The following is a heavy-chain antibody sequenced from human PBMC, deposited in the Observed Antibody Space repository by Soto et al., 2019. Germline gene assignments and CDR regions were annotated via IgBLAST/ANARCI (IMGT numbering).Heavy chain of an antibody. CDR1: GFTFSSYS. Sequence: EVQLVESGGGLVQPGGSLRLSCAASGFTFSSYSMNWVRQAPGKGLEWVSYISSSSSTIYYADSVKGRFTISRDNAKNSLYRQMNSLRAEDTAVYYCAREKSARYCSSTSCYQDAFDIWGQGTMVTVSS. V-gene: IGHV3-48*01. J-gene: IGHJ3*02. D-gene: IGHD2-2*01. CDR2: ISSSSSTI. CDR3: AREKSARYCSSTSCYQDAFDI.